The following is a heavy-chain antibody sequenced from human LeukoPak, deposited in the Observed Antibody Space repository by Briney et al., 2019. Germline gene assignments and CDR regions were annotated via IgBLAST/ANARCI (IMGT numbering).Heavy chain of an antibody. J-gene: IGHJ4*02. V-gene: IGHV3-30*18. CDR2: ISYDGSNK. Sequence: GGSLRLSCAASGFTFSSYGMHWVRQAPGKGLEWVAVISYDGSNKYYADSVKGRFIISRDNSRNTLFLQVSSLRAEDTAVYYCAKEFSWGPTYWGQGTLVTVSS. CDR1: GFTFSSYG. CDR3: AKEFSWGPTY. D-gene: IGHD3-16*01.